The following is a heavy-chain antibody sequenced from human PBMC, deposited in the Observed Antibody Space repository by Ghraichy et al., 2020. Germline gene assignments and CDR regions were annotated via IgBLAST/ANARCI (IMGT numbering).Heavy chain of an antibody. D-gene: IGHD5-18*01. CDR1: GFPFHVYW. CDR3: VRDATAPNFDA. J-gene: IGHJ4*02. Sequence: GGSLRLSCAASGFPFHVYWMSWVRQAPGKGLEWVANIAKDGRQEYYADSLKGRFRISKDNTKNSLYLQMNSLRAEDTALYYCVRDATAPNFDAWGQGTLVTVSS. CDR2: IAKDGRQE. V-gene: IGHV3-7*01.